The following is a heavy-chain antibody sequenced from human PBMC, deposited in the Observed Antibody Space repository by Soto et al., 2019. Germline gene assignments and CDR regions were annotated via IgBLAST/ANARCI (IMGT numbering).Heavy chain of an antibody. CDR3: ARGPSYSDSYFDY. CDR1: EFTFSNYA. Sequence: GGSLRLSCASSEFTFSNYAMHWVRQPPGKGLQWLAVISYDGNNKYYADSVEGRFTISRDNSKNTVYLQMNSLRLEDTAVYYCARGPSYSDSYFDYWGQGTLVTVS. V-gene: IGHV3-30*03. D-gene: IGHD4-17*01. CDR2: ISYDGNNK. J-gene: IGHJ4*02.